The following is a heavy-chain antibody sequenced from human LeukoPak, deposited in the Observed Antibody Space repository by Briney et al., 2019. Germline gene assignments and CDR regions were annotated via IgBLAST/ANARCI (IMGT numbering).Heavy chain of an antibody. J-gene: IGHJ3*02. CDR2: MNPNSGNT. CDR3: ARSRYYYDSSGYSWVEAFDI. V-gene: IGHV1-8*01. CDR1: GYTFTSYD. Sequence: GASVKVSCKASGYTFTSYDINWVRQATGQGLEWMGWMNPNSGNTGYAQKFQGRVTMTRNTSISTAYMELSSLRSEDTAVYYCARSRYYYDSSGYSWVEAFDIWGQGTMVTVSS. D-gene: IGHD3-22*01.